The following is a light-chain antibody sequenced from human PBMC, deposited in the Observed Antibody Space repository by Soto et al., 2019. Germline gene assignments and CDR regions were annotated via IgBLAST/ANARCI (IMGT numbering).Light chain of an antibody. CDR1: QSISSW. J-gene: IGKJ4*01. CDR2: KAS. Sequence: DIQMTKSHSTLSASFGDRFTITCLAIQSISSWLAWYQQKPGKAPKLLIYKASSVQGGVPSRFSGSGSGTEFTLTISSLQPDDFATYYRQHYNSYPLTLGGGTKVEIK. V-gene: IGKV1-5*03. CDR3: QHYNSYPLT.